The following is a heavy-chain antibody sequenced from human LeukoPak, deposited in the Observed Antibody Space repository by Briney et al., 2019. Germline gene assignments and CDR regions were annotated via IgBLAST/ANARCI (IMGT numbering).Heavy chain of an antibody. CDR1: GFTFSSYS. CDR2: ISSSSSYI. V-gene: IGHV3-21*01. Sequence: GGSLRLSCAASGFTFSSYSMNWVRQAPGKGLEWVSSISSSSSYIYYADSVKGRFTISRDNAKNSLYLQMNSLRAEDTAVYYCARVDVFRGGKDEGFDYWGQGTLVTVSS. CDR3: ARVDVFRGGKDEGFDY. J-gene: IGHJ4*02. D-gene: IGHD3-16*01.